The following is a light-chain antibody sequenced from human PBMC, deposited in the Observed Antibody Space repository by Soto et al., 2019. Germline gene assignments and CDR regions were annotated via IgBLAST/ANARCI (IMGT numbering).Light chain of an antibody. J-gene: IGKJ5*01. CDR2: DAS. Sequence: IPMTQSPSTLSSSAGDTVTVTCRASQSVSGCLAWYQQKPGEAPRLLIYDASALAPGIPSRFSGSGSGTKFTLTIASLEPEDFAAYYCQQYETLSITFGPGTRVDIK. CDR3: QQYETLSIT. CDR1: QSVSGC. V-gene: IGKV1-5*01.